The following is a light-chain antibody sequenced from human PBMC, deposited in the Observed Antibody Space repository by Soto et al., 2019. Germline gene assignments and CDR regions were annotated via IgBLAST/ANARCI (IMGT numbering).Light chain of an antibody. CDR1: QTIIGNY. CDR3: EQHVNSVYI. J-gene: IGKJ2*01. Sequence: ESVLTQSPGTLSLSPGERATLSCRASQTIIGNYLAWYQQKPGQAPRLLIYGASNRATGVPDRFSGCYSGTDFSLTITRLEPEDFAVYYCEQHVNSVYIFGQGTRLEIK. V-gene: IGKV3-20*01. CDR2: GAS.